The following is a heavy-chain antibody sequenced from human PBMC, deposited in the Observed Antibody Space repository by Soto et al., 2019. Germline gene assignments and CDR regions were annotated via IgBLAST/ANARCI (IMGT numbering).Heavy chain of an antibody. Sequence: PGGSLRLSCAASGFTFSSYEMNWVRQAPGKGLEWVSYISSSGSTIYYADSVKGRFTISRDNAKNSLYLQMNSLRAEDTAVYYCARNIIDTVVTTGAFDIWGQGTMVTVSS. CDR2: ISSSGSTI. J-gene: IGHJ3*02. CDR3: ARNIIDTVVTTGAFDI. V-gene: IGHV3-48*03. CDR1: GFTFSSYE. D-gene: IGHD2-15*01.